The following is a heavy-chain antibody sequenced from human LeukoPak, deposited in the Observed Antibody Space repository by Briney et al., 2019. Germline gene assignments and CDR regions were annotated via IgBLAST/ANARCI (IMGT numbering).Heavy chain of an antibody. Sequence: GGSLRLSCAPSGFTFDDYGMSLVRPAPGKGLEWVSGINWNGGSTGYADSVKGRFTISRDNAKNALYLQRNRLRAEDTAVYYCARESWNDSPYFDYWGKGTLVTVSS. D-gene: IGHD1-1*01. CDR1: GFTFDDYG. CDR2: INWNGGST. CDR3: ARESWNDSPYFDY. J-gene: IGHJ4*02. V-gene: IGHV3-20*04.